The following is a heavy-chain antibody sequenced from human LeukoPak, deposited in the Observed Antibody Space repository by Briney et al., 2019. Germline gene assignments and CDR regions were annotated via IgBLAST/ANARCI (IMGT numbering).Heavy chain of an antibody. J-gene: IGHJ2*01. CDR3: ARMTTVPNCWYLDL. Sequence: SETLSLTCAVSGGSISSGGYSWSWIRQPPGKGLEWIGYIYHSGSTYYNPSLKSRVTISVDRSKNQFSLKLSSVTAADTAVYYCARMTTVPNCWYLDLWGRGTLATVSS. D-gene: IGHD4-17*01. CDR1: GGSISSGGYS. CDR2: IYHSGST. V-gene: IGHV4-30-2*01.